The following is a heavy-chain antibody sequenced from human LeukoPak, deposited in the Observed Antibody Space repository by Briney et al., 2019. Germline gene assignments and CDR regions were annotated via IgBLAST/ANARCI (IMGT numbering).Heavy chain of an antibody. Sequence: GGSLRLSCAASGITVSDNFMSWVRLAPGKGLEWVPVIYSGGSTYYADSVKGRFTISRDNSKNTLYLQMNSLRAEDTAVYYCARENKAVAAYYFDYWGQGTLVTVSS. J-gene: IGHJ4*02. CDR3: ARENKAVAAYYFDY. CDR1: GITVSDNF. V-gene: IGHV3-66*01. CDR2: IYSGGST. D-gene: IGHD6-19*01.